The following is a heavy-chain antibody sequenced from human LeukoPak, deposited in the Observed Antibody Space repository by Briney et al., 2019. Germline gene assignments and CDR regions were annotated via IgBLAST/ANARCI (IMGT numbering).Heavy chain of an antibody. Sequence: SETLSLTCTVSGGSISSYYWSWIRQPPGKGLEWIGYIYYSGSTNYNPSLKSRVTISVDTSKNQFSLKLSSVTAADTAVYYCARGTTENPNWFDPWGQGTLVTVSS. V-gene: IGHV4-59*01. CDR2: IYYSGST. J-gene: IGHJ5*02. CDR3: ARGTTENPNWFDP. CDR1: GGSISSYY. D-gene: IGHD1-1*01.